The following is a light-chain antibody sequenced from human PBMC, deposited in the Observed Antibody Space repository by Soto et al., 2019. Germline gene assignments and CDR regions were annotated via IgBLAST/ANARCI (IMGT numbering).Light chain of an antibody. CDR3: QQYAGSLPIT. CDR2: GAS. CDR1: QSVVSSY. J-gene: IGKJ5*01. V-gene: IGKV3-20*01. Sequence: EIVLTQSPGTLSLSPGERATHSCRASQSVVSSYLAWYQQKPGQAPRLLIYGASSRATGIPDRFSGSGSGSDFTLTISRLEPEDFSVYYCQQYAGSLPITFSQGTRLE.